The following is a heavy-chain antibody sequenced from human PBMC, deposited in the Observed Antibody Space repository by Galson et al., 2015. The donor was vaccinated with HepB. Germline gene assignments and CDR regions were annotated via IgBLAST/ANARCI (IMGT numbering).Heavy chain of an antibody. CDR2: IWNDGSNK. CDR3: VRGVKSPDY. J-gene: IGHJ4*02. Sequence: SLRLSCAASGFTFNNYGMYWVRQSPGKGLEWVALIWNDGSNKYYVDSVKGRFTISRDNSKSTLYLQMNSLRAEDTAVYFCVRGVKSPDYWGQGTLVTVSS. V-gene: IGHV3-33*01. CDR1: GFTFNNYG.